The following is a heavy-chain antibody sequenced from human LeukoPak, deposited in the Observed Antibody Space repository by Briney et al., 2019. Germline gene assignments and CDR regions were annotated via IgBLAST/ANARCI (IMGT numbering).Heavy chain of an antibody. D-gene: IGHD2-15*01. CDR1: GDTFSNYG. Sequence: ASVKVSCTASGDTFSNYGVSWVRQAPGQGLEWMGWVSADNGNTNVAQKVQGRLTLTRDTSTGTAHRELRSLTSADTAVAYCATLQTAADHFDHWGQGTLVTVST. CDR2: VSADNGNT. J-gene: IGHJ1*01. V-gene: IGHV1-18*01. CDR3: ATLQTAADHFDH.